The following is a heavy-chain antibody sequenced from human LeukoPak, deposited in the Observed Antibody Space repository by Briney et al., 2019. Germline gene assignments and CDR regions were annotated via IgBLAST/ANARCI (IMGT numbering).Heavy chain of an antibody. CDR1: GFTFSSFW. CDR2: IKQDGSEK. V-gene: IGHV3-7*03. CDR3: ARDQLLRVNIAAWGPVVDY. Sequence: GGSLRLSCAASGFTFSSFWMSWVRQGPGKGLEWVANIKQDGSEKYYVDSVKGRFTISRDNAKNSLYLQMNSLGAEDTAVYYCARDQLLRVNIAAWGPVVDYWGQGTLVTVSS. J-gene: IGHJ4*02. D-gene: IGHD6-6*01.